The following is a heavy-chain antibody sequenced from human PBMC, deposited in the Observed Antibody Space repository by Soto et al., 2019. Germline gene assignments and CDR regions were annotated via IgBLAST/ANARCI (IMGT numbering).Heavy chain of an antibody. Sequence: SETLSLTCAVSGDSITSVGYSWSWIRQPPGKALEWIGYIYHTGTTYYTAALKSRVTISLDRSKNRISLSLNSVTAADTAVYYCAATVFGEYSHYALDVWGQGXTVTVSS. J-gene: IGHJ6*02. CDR2: IYHTGTT. D-gene: IGHD3-3*01. CDR3: AATVFGEYSHYALDV. V-gene: IGHV4-30-2*01. CDR1: GDSITSVGYS.